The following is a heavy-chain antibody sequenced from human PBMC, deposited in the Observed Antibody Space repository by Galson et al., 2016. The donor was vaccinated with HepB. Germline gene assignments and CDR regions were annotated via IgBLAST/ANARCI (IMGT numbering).Heavy chain of an antibody. CDR3: ARDVGHLYGLRFFYGMDV. Sequence: SETLSLTCSVSGASIENNQWSWIRQPPGKGLEWIGYIDDSGNIKYSPSLQSRVTISIDASKNQFSLNVTSVTGGDTAVYFCARDVGHLYGLRFFYGMDVWGQGTTVTVSS. CDR1: GASIENNQ. D-gene: IGHD3-16*01. J-gene: IGHJ6*02. V-gene: IGHV4-59*13. CDR2: IDDSGNI.